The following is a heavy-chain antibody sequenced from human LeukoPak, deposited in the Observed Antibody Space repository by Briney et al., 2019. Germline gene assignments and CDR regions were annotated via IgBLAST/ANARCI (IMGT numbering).Heavy chain of an antibody. Sequence: GGSLRLSCTASGSTFSTYPMTWVRQAPGQGLEWVSAISGNSVTIYYADSVKGRFTISRDNSKNTLYLQMNSLRAEDTAVYYCARASRDSGGSCYPNWGQGTLVTVSS. V-gene: IGHV3-23*01. CDR2: ISGNSVTI. J-gene: IGHJ4*02. D-gene: IGHD2-15*01. CDR1: GSTFSTYP. CDR3: ARASRDSGGSCYPN.